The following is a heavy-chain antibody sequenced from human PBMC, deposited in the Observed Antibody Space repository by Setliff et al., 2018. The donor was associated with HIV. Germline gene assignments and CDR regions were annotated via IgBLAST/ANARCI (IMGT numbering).Heavy chain of an antibody. J-gene: IGHJ4*02. CDR3: ARDGGSSGWYFVLGYSDY. D-gene: IGHD6-19*01. V-gene: IGHV4-39*02. Sequence: SETLSLTCTVSGGSTDSGSCYWAWIRQPPGKGLEWIGRMYYTGSTYYNPSLKSRVTISIDTSKNQFSLKLNSVTAADTAMYYCARDGGSSGWYFVLGYSDYWGPGTLVTVSS. CDR2: MYYTGST. CDR1: GGSTDSGSCY.